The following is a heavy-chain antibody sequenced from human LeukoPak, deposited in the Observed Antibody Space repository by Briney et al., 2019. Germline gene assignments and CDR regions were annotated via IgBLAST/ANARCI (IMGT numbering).Heavy chain of an antibody. CDR1: GYTFTNYG. CDR3: ARGDYYDSSGYYEYFQH. V-gene: IGHV1-18*01. J-gene: IGHJ1*01. Sequence: ASVKVSCKTSGYTFTNYGISWVRQAPGLGLEWMGWISAYNGNTNYAQKFQGRVTITADKSTSTAYMELSSLRSEDTAVYYCARGDYYDSSGYYEYFQHWGQGTLVTVSS. D-gene: IGHD3-22*01. CDR2: ISAYNGNT.